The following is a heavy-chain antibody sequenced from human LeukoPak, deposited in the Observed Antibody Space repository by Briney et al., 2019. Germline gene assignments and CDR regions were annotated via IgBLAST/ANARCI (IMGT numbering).Heavy chain of an antibody. CDR1: GFTFSSYS. J-gene: IGHJ6*02. Sequence: GSLRLSCAASGFTFSSYSMNWIRQPPGKGLERIGEISDSGSTNYNPSLKNRATILIDTSKKQISLDLYSVTAADTAVYYCARGLGFCSGGNCYPRNGVDVWGQGTTVSVSS. V-gene: IGHV4-34*01. CDR3: ARGLGFCSGGNCYPRNGVDV. D-gene: IGHD2-15*01. CDR2: ISDSGST.